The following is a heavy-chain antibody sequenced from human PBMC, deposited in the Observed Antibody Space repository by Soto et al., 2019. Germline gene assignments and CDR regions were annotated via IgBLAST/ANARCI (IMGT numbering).Heavy chain of an antibody. D-gene: IGHD3-9*01. J-gene: IGHJ5*02. CDR3: ARGTTYYDILTGYSGGWFDP. V-gene: IGHV3-74*01. CDR1: GFTFSSYW. CDR2: INSDGSST. Sequence: PGGSLRLSCAASGFTFSSYWMHWVRQAPGEGLVWVSRINSDGSSTSYADSVKGRFTISRDNAKNTLYLQMNSLRAEDTAVYYCARGTTYYDILTGYSGGWFDPWGQGTLVTVSS.